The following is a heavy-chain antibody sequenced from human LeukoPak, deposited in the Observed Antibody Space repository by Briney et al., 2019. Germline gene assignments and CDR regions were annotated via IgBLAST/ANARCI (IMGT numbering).Heavy chain of an antibody. J-gene: IGHJ4*02. CDR1: GFTFGDHA. D-gene: IGHD1-26*01. Sequence: PGGSLRLSCTASGFTFGDHAMSWFRQAPGKGLEWVSGINWNGGSTGYADSVKGRFTISRDNAKNYLYLQMNSLRAEDTALYYCARGGSGSQEGFDYWGQGTLVTVSS. V-gene: IGHV3-20*04. CDR2: INWNGGST. CDR3: ARGGSGSQEGFDY.